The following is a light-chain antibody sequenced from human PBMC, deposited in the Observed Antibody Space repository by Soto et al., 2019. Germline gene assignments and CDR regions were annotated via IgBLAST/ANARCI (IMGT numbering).Light chain of an antibody. CDR2: GAS. V-gene: IGKV3-20*01. CDR1: QSVSNNY. J-gene: IGKJ5*01. CDR3: QHYESSSSIT. Sequence: EIVLTQSPGTLSLSPGERATLPCRASQSVSNNYLAWYQQKPGQAPRLLIYGASNRATGIPDRFSGSGSGTDFTLTISRLEPEDFAVYYCQHYESSSSITFGHGTRLEIK.